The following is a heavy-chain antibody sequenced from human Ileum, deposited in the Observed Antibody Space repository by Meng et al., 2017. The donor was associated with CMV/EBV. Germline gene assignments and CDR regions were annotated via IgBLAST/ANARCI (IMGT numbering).Heavy chain of an antibody. D-gene: IGHD7-27*01. CDR2: ISLGNGQT. V-gene: IGHV1-18*04. CDR1: GYTFTDHN. Sequence: VPLRQSGAEVKKPGASVKISCKTSGYTFTDHNIGWVRQAPGQGLEWVGWISLGNGQTVYGHKVQGRVTVTTDTSTSTAYMELRSLRSDDTAMYYCARDVWGFDYWGQGTLVTVSS. CDR3: ARDVWGFDY. J-gene: IGHJ4*02.